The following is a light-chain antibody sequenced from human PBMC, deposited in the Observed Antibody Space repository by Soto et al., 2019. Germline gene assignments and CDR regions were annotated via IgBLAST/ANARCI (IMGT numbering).Light chain of an antibody. V-gene: IGLV1-40*01. CDR3: QSYDSTTVI. CDR2: GNN. J-gene: IGLJ2*01. Sequence: QSVLTQPPSVSGAPGQRVTISCTGSSSNRGINYDVHWYQQLPGTAPKLLIYGNNKRPSGVPDRFSGSKSGSSASLAITGLQAEDEADYYCQSYDSTTVIFGGGTKVTVL. CDR1: SSNRGINYD.